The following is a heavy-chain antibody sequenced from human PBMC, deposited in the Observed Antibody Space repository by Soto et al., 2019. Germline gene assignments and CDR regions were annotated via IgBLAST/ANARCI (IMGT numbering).Heavy chain of an antibody. V-gene: IGHV3-53*02. CDR2: LYNDGKT. CDR1: GFTVSGNF. CDR3: ARGGRTLDY. Sequence: EVRLVETGGGSIQPGGSLRLSCVFSGFTVSGNFLSWVRQAPGKGLEWVALLYNDGKTNYPDSVKGRFTISGDNSKNTLYLQMNSLRTEDTAVYYCARGGRTLDYWGQGTLVTVSS. J-gene: IGHJ4*02.